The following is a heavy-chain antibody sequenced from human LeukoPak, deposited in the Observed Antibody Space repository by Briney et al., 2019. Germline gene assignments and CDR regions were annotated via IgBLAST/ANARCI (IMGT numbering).Heavy chain of an antibody. J-gene: IGHJ5*02. V-gene: IGHV3-23*01. CDR3: ARDVCSGDTCYSSNWFDP. D-gene: IGHD2-15*01. Sequence: PGGSLRLSCVASGFSVSSNYMTWVRQAPGKGLEWVSAISRRGEITHYADAVKGRFTISRDNFKSTLYLQMNSLRTEDTAVYYCARDVCSGDTCYSSNWFDPWGQGTLLTVSS. CDR1: GFSVSSNY. CDR2: ISRRGEIT.